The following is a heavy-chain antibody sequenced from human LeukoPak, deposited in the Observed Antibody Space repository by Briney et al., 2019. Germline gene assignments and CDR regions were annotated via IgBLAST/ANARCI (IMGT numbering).Heavy chain of an antibody. V-gene: IGHV1-2*06. J-gene: IGHJ3*02. CDR2: INPNSGGT. Sequence: ASVKVSCKASGYTFTAYYMHWLRQAPGQGLEWMGRINPNSGGTNYAQRFQGRVTMTRDTSISTAYMEMRRLKSDDTAVYYCARLSSGWYDDFDIWGQGTMVTVSS. D-gene: IGHD6-19*01. CDR3: ARLSSGWYDDFDI. CDR1: GYTFTAYY.